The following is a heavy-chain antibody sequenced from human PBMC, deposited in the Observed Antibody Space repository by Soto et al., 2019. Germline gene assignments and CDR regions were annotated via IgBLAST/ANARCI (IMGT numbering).Heavy chain of an antibody. D-gene: IGHD6-13*01. V-gene: IGHV3-30*18. J-gene: IGHJ6*02. CDR2: ISYDGSDK. Sequence: QVQLMESGGGVVQPGRSLRLSCAASGFTFSGFGMHWVRQAPGKGLEWVAVISYDGSDKSYADSVKGRFTISRDNSKNTLYLQMNSLRPEDTAVYFCAKVVYSSSWYYYYGMDVWGQGTTVTVSS. CDR1: GFTFSGFG. CDR3: AKVVYSSSWYYYYGMDV.